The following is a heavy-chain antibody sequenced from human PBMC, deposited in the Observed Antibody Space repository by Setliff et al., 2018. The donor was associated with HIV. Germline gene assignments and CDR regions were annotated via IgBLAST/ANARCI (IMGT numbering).Heavy chain of an antibody. D-gene: IGHD3-10*01. CDR2: SIPIYGTP. CDR3: ARNDASGSYYRLDY. CDR1: GGSFTSFA. Sequence: ASVKVSCKASGGSFTSFAISWVRQAPGQGLEWMGGSIPIYGTPNYAQKFQGRITISTDASTSTTYMELNSLRSEDTAVYYCARNDASGSYYRLDYWGQGTLVTVSS. J-gene: IGHJ4*02. V-gene: IGHV1-69*05.